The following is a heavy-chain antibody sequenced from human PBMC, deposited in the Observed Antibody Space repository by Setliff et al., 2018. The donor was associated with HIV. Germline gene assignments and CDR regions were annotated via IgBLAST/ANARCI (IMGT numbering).Heavy chain of an antibody. CDR2: ISSSSSYT. V-gene: IGHV3-11*06. D-gene: IGHD2-2*01. CDR1: GFTFSDYY. CDR3: ARWPVVVPAAMWGLSPYYYYGMDV. Sequence: GGSLRLSCAASGFTFSDYYMSWIRQAPGKGLEWVSYISSSSSYTNYADSVKGRFTISRDNSKNTLYLQMNSLRAEDTAVYYCARWPVVVPAAMWGLSPYYYYGMDVWGQGTTVTVSS. J-gene: IGHJ6*02.